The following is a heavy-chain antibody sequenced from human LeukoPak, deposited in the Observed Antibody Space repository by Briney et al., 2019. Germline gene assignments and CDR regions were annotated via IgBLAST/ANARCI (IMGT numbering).Heavy chain of an antibody. Sequence: SETLSLTCTVSGGSISSHYWTWIRQPPGKGLECIGYIYYSGSTNYNPSLKSRVTISVDTSKNQFSLNLSSVTAADTAVYYCARRGSSGYYDYFGYWGQGSLVTVSS. V-gene: IGHV4-59*11. CDR3: ARRGSSGYYDYFGY. CDR1: GGSISSHY. J-gene: IGHJ4*02. D-gene: IGHD3-22*01. CDR2: IYYSGST.